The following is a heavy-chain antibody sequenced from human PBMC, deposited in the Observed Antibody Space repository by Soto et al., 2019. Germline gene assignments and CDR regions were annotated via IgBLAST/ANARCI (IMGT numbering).Heavy chain of an antibody. J-gene: IGHJ6*02. CDR1: GGTFSSYA. CDR2: IIPIFGTA. Sequence: SSVKVSCKASGGTFSSYAISWVRQAPGQGLEWMGGIIPIFGTANYAQKFQGRVTITADESTSTAYMELSSLRSEDSAVYYCARGPRLDIVVVVAANYYGMDVWGQ. V-gene: IGHV1-69*13. CDR3: ARGPRLDIVVVVAANYYGMDV. D-gene: IGHD2-15*01.